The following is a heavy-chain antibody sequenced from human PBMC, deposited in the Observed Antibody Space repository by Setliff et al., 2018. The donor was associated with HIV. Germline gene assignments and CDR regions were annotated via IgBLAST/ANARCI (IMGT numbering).Heavy chain of an antibody. CDR1: GGSISSHY. J-gene: IGHJ6*03. Sequence: SETLSLTCTASGGSISSHYWSWIRQPPGKGLEWIGYIYNSGSTNYDPSLKSRVTISVDTSKNQFSLKLSSATAADTAVYYCAREARYSGDGFHYYYYYMDVWGKGATVTVSS. CDR2: IYNSGST. V-gene: IGHV4-59*11. D-gene: IGHD1-26*01. CDR3: AREARYSGDGFHYYYYYMDV.